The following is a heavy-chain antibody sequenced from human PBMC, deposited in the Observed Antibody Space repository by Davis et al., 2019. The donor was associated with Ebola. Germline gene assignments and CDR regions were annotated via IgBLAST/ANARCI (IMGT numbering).Heavy chain of an antibody. CDR2: T. CDR3: ARVVRGVGYNYGYYFDY. J-gene: IGHJ4*02. CDR1: GCTISSYY. Sequence: SETLSLTCTVSGCTISSYYLSWARHPPGKGLEWTARTYYNPSLKSRVTISVDTSKNQFSLKLSSVTAADTAVYYCARVVRGVGYNYGYYFDYWGQGTLVTVSS. V-gene: IGHV4-4*09. D-gene: IGHD5-18*01.